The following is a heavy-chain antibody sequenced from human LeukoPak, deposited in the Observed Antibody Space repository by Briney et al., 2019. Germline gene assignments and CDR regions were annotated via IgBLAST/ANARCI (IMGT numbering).Heavy chain of an antibody. CDR2: IYTSGST. J-gene: IGHJ4*02. CDR1: GGSISSATYY. D-gene: IGHD2-2*01. Sequence: SQTLSLTCTVSGGSISSATYYWSWIRQPAGKGLEWIGRIYTSGSTNYNPSLKSRVTISVDTSKNQFSLKLSSVTAADTAVYYCARGPPRGIVVVPAAVGDYWGQGTLVTVSS. CDR3: ARGPPRGIVVVPAAVGDY. V-gene: IGHV4-61*02.